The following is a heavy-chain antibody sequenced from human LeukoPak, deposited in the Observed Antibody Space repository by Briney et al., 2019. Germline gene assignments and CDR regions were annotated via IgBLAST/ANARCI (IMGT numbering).Heavy chain of an antibody. CDR1: GFTFSSYG. V-gene: IGHV3-73*01. D-gene: IGHD6-13*01. J-gene: IGHJ6*03. Sequence: GGSLRLSCAASGFTFSSYGMHWVRQALGKGLEWVGRIRSKANSYATSYAASVKGRFTISRDDSKNTAYLRMNSLKTEDTAVYYCTGQTGYSSSYFYYMDVWGKGTTVTVSS. CDR3: TGQTGYSSSYFYYMDV. CDR2: IRSKANSYAT.